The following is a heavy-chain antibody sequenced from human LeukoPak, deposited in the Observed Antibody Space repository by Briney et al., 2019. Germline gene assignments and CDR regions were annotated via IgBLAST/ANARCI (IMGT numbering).Heavy chain of an antibody. CDR3: AKYLRDSSSWYDSPTH. Sequence: PSETLSLTCTVSGGSISSSSYYWGWIRQPPGKGLEWIGSIYYSGSTYYNPSLKSRVTISVDTSKNQFSLKLSSVTAADTAVYYCAKYLRDSSSWYDSPTHWGQGTLVTVSS. J-gene: IGHJ4*02. D-gene: IGHD6-13*01. CDR2: IYYSGST. V-gene: IGHV4-39*01. CDR1: GGSISSSSYY.